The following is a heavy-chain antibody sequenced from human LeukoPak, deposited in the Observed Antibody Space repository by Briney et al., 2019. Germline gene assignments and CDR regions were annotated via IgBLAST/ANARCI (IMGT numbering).Heavy chain of an antibody. CDR2: INPNSGDT. Sequence: ASVKVSCETSGYTFSDYYIHWIRQAPGQGLEWVGWINPNSGDTDYAQKFQGRVTVTRDTSISTAYMELGRLRSDDTAVYYCAKDLGRNHGILTGYYNVKPGIMDVWGKGTTVTISS. J-gene: IGHJ6*03. CDR3: AKDLGRNHGILTGYYNVKPGIMDV. D-gene: IGHD3-9*01. CDR1: GYTFSDYY. V-gene: IGHV1-2*02.